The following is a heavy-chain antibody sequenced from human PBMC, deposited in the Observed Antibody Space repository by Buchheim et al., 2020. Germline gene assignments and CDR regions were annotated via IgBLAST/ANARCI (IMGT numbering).Heavy chain of an antibody. Sequence: QVQLRESGPGLVKPSGTLSLTCAVSGGSTSSGYWGSWVRQSPGKGLQWIGEIFHSGTTNYNPSLKRRVNISLDRSKNHFSLNLNSVTAADTAVYYCVGGGATVYGMDVWGQGTT. J-gene: IGHJ6*02. CDR2: IFHSGTT. V-gene: IGHV4-4*02. D-gene: IGHD1-26*01. CDR1: GGSTSSGYW. CDR3: VGGGATVYGMDV.